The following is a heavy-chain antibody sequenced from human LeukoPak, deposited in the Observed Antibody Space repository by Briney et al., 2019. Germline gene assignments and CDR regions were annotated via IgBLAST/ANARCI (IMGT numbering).Heavy chain of an antibody. Sequence: SETLSLTCTVSGGSISSSSYYWGWIRQPPGKGLEWIGSIYYSGSTYYNPSLKSRVTISVDTSKNQFSLKLSSVTAADTAVYYCARHVGGPFDYWGQGTRVTVSS. D-gene: IGHD4-23*01. CDR1: GGSISSSSYY. V-gene: IGHV4-39*01. CDR3: ARHVGGPFDY. CDR2: IYYSGST. J-gene: IGHJ4*02.